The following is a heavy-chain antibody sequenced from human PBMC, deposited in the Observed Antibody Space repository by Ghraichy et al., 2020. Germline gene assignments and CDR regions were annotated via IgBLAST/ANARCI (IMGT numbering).Heavy chain of an antibody. D-gene: IGHD1-14*01. CDR1: GFNVTNYG. CDR2: IGAYNGAT. V-gene: IGHV1-18*04. J-gene: IGHJ4*02. Sequence: ASVKVSCKASGFNVTNYGFVWVRQAPGQGLEWMGWIGAYNGATNYAQKLQGRVTMTTDTSTSTAYMELRSLRSDDTAVYYCAKDDDHTVDYWGQGTLVTVSS. CDR3: AKDDDHTVDY.